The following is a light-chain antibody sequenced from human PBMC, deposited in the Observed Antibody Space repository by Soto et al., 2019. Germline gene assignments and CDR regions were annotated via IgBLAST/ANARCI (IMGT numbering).Light chain of an antibody. V-gene: IGLV2-14*02. CDR2: EGT. Sequence: QSALTQPASVSGSPGQSITISCTGTTSDVGTYDLVSWYQQRPGKAPKLIIYEGTKRPSSLTNRFSVSKSGNTASLTISGLQAEDEADYYCCSYTSSSTLYVFGTGTKLTVL. J-gene: IGLJ1*01. CDR1: TSDVGTYDL. CDR3: CSYTSSSTLYV.